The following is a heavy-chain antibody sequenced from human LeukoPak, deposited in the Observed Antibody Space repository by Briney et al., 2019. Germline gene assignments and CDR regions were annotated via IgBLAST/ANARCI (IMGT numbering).Heavy chain of an antibody. J-gene: IGHJ4*02. CDR1: GYTFTNYY. D-gene: IGHD2-2*01. Sequence: ASVKVSCKASGYTFTNYYVHWVRQAPGQGLEWMGRIHPNNGGTKYAQKFQGRVTMTRDTSISTAYMELSRLRSDDTAVYYCARIRCSSTSCLFDYWGQGTLVTVSS. CDR3: ARIRCSSTSCLFDY. CDR2: IHPNNGGT. V-gene: IGHV1-2*06.